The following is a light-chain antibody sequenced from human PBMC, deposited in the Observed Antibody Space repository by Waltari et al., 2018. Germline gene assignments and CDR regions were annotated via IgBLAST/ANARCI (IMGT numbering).Light chain of an antibody. V-gene: IGKV1-39*01. Sequence: DIQMTQSPSSLSASVGDRVTITCRASQSISTFLNWYQQIPGKAPKLLIYLASTLQSGVPSRFSGSGSGTDFSLTISSLQPEDFATYYCQQSYITAYTFGQGTKVEIQ. CDR1: QSISTF. J-gene: IGKJ2*01. CDR2: LAS. CDR3: QQSYITAYT.